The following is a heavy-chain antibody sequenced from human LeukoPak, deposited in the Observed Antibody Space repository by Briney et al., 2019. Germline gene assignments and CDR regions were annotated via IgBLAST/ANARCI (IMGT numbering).Heavy chain of an antibody. Sequence: GGSLRLSCAASGFTFSSYAMSWVRQAPGKGLEWVSAISGSGGSTYYADSVKGRFTISRDNSKNTLYLQMNSLRAEDTAAYYCAKSLRQWLARYYYYGMDVWGQGTTVTVSS. CDR3: AKSLRQWLARYYYYGMDV. CDR2: ISGSGGST. CDR1: GFTFSSYA. J-gene: IGHJ6*02. V-gene: IGHV3-23*01. D-gene: IGHD6-19*01.